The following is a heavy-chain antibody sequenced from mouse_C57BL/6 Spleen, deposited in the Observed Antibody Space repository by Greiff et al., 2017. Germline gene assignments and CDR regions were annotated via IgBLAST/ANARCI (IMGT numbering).Heavy chain of an antibody. J-gene: IGHJ3*01. Sequence: EVKVEESGPGLVKPSQSLSLTCSVTGYSITSGYYWNWIRQFPGNKLEWLGYISYDGRNHYNPSHKNQISINRDPSKNQFFLKLNSVTTEDTATYYWSRPVGIYYDPDGGFAYWGQGTLVTVSA. D-gene: IGHD2-4*01. CDR2: ISYDGRN. V-gene: IGHV3-6*01. CDR1: GYSITSGYY. CDR3: SRPVGIYYDPDGGFAY.